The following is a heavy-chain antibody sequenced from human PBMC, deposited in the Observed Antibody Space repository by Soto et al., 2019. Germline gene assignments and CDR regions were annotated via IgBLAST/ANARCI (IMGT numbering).Heavy chain of an antibody. Sequence: VQLVESGGGLVQPGRSLRLSCAASGFTFDDYAMHWVRQAPGKGLEWVSGISWNSGSIGYADSVKGRFTISRDNAKNSLYLQMNSLRAEDTALYYCAKDNHDILTGYYAWGYFDYWGQGTLVTVSS. D-gene: IGHD3-9*01. J-gene: IGHJ4*02. V-gene: IGHV3-9*01. CDR1: GFTFDDYA. CDR2: ISWNSGSI. CDR3: AKDNHDILTGYYAWGYFDY.